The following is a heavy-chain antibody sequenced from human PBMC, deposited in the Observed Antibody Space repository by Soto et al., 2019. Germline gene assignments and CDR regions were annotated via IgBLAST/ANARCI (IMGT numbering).Heavy chain of an antibody. V-gene: IGHV4-61*01. Sequence: PSETLSLTCTVSGCSVSSGSYYWSWIRQPPGKGLEWIGYIYYSGSTNYNPSLKSRVTISVDTSKNQFSLKMSSVTAADTAVYYCARDSGSSWYGDWFEPWGQGTLVTVSS. J-gene: IGHJ5*02. CDR3: ARDSGSSWYGDWFEP. D-gene: IGHD6-13*01. CDR2: IYYSGST. CDR1: GCSVSSGSYY.